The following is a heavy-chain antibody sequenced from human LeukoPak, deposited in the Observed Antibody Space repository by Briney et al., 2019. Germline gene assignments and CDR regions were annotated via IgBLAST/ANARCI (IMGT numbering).Heavy chain of an antibody. J-gene: IGHJ5*02. CDR3: ATETSGSYRRWFDP. CDR1: GYTLTELS. V-gene: IGHV1-24*01. D-gene: IGHD1-26*01. CDR2: FDPEDGET. Sequence: ASVKVSCKVSGYTLTELSMHWVRQAPGKGLEWMGGFDPEDGETIYAQKFQGRVTMTEDTSTDTAYMELSSLRSEDTAVYYCATETSGSYRRWFDPWGQGTLVTVSS.